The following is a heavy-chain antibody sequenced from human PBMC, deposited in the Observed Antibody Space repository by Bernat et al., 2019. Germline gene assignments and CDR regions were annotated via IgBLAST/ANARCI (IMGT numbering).Heavy chain of an antibody. CDR2: ITYDGSYK. J-gene: IGHJ4*02. V-gene: IGHV3-30*04. CDR1: GFTFSSYA. Sequence: QVQLVESGGGVVQPGRSLRLSCAASGFTFSSYAIHWVRQAPGKGLEWVADITYDGSYKYYADSVKGRFTISRDNSKNTLYLQMNSLRAEDTAVYYCARDLVHFYDSSGYYGGLDYWGQGTLVTVSS. CDR3: ARDLVHFYDSSGYYGGLDY. D-gene: IGHD3-22*01.